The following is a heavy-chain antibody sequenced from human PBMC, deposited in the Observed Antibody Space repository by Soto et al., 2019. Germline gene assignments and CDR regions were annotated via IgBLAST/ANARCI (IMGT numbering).Heavy chain of an antibody. CDR2: VYYTGAT. D-gene: IGHD6-13*01. V-gene: IGHV4-59*01. CDR3: ARDMSGGSSWYEFDS. J-gene: IGHJ4*02. Sequence: SETLSLTCTASGDSIRSSYWSWVRQPPGRGLEWIGYVYYTGATNSNPSLKSRVTISADTSKNLFSLKVVSVTPADTAVYFCARDMSGGSSWYEFDSWGPGTLVTVSS. CDR1: GDSIRSSY.